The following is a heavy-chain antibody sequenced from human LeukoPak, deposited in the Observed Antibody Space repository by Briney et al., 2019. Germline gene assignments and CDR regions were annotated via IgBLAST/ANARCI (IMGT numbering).Heavy chain of an antibody. J-gene: IGHJ4*02. Sequence: GGSLRLSCAASGFTVSINYMSWVRQAPGKGLEWVSVIYSGGNTYYADSVKGRFTISRDNSKNTVYLQMNSLRAEDTAVYYGARGETSSYDYWGQGTLVTVSS. V-gene: IGHV3-53*01. CDR2: IYSGGNT. CDR1: GFTVSINY. CDR3: ARGETSSYDY. D-gene: IGHD2-2*01.